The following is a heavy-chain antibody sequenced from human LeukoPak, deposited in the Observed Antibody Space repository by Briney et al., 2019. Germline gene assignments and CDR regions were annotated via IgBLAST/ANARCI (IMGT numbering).Heavy chain of an antibody. Sequence: SETLSLTCTVSGGSISSSSYYWGWIRQPPGKGLEWIGSIYYSGSTYYNPSLKSRVTISVDTSKNQFSLKLSSVTAADTAVYYCARQAMVRGVIPLYYYYYYMDVWGKGTTVTISS. D-gene: IGHD3-10*01. V-gene: IGHV4-39*01. J-gene: IGHJ6*03. CDR1: GGSISSSSYY. CDR2: IYYSGST. CDR3: ARQAMVRGVIPLYYYYYYMDV.